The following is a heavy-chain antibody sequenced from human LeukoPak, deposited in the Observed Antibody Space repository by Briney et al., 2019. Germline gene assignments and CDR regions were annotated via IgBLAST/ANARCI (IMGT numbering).Heavy chain of an antibody. Sequence: GGSLRLSCAASGFTFSSYSMNWVRQAPGKGLEWVANIKPDGSEKYYVDSVRGRFTISRDNAKNSLYLQMNSLRAEDTAVYYCARDSGGGPWGQGTLVTVSS. CDR2: IKPDGSEK. CDR1: GFTFSSYS. CDR3: ARDSGGGP. J-gene: IGHJ5*02. V-gene: IGHV3-7*01. D-gene: IGHD3-10*01.